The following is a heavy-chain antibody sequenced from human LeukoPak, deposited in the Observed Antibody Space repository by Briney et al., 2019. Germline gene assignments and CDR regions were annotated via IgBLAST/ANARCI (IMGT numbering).Heavy chain of an antibody. CDR1: RYSLSTYW. V-gene: IGHV5-51*01. D-gene: IGHD4/OR15-4a*01. Sequence: GESPKISCKGFRYSLSTYWIGWVRQMPGRGLEWMGIIYPGDYTTQYTSSFQGQVTISVDKSTGTAYLQWSSLKASDTAMYYCASRDYGSTWSDPWGQGTLVTVSS. CDR2: IYPGDYTT. CDR3: ASRDYGSTWSDP. J-gene: IGHJ5*02.